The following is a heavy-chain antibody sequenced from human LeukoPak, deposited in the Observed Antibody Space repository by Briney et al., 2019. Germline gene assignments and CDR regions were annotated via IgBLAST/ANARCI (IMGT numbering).Heavy chain of an antibody. D-gene: IGHD6-13*01. V-gene: IGHV1-2*02. CDR2: INPSSGGT. Sequence: GASVKVFCKTSGYSFTSYYIHWVRQAPGQGLEWMGWINPSSGGTEYAQKFQGRVTMTGDTSISTAYMELSRLRSDDTAVYYCARDRGSSWYVDYWGQGTLVTVSS. CDR1: GYSFTSYY. CDR3: ARDRGSSWYVDY. J-gene: IGHJ4*02.